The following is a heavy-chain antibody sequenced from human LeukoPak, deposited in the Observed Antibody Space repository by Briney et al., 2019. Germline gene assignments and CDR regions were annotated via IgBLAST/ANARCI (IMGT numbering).Heavy chain of an antibody. D-gene: IGHD3-3*01. CDR1: GGSISSSSYC. CDR2: IYYSGST. V-gene: IGHV4-39*07. CDR3: ARDLWSGYSRRFDY. J-gene: IGHJ4*02. Sequence: PSETLSLTCTVSGGSISSSSYCWGWIRQPPGKGLEWIGSIYYSGSTYYNPSLKSRVTISVDTSKNQFSLKLSSVTAADTAVYYCARDLWSGYSRRFDYWGQGTLVTVSS.